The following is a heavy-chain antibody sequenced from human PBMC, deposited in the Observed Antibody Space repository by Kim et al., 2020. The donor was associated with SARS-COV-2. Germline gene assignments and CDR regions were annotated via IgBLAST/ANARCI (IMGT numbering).Heavy chain of an antibody. CDR3: ARESIAAAGTFDN. V-gene: IGHV1-3*01. J-gene: IGHJ4*02. Sequence: ASVKVSCKASGYTFTSYTMHWVRQAPGQRLEWMGWINAGNGDSKYSQKFQGRVTITRDTSASTAYMELSSLRSEDTAMYYCARESIAAAGTFDNWGQGTLVTVSS. D-gene: IGHD6-13*01. CDR1: GYTFTSYT. CDR2: INAGNGDS.